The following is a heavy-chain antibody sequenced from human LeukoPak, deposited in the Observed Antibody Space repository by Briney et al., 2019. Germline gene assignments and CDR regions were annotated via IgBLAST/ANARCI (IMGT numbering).Heavy chain of an antibody. Sequence: PSETLSLTSTVSGGSISSGGYYWSWIRQHPGKGPEWIGYIYYSGSTYYNPSLKSRVTISVDASKNQFSLKLSSVTAADTAVYYCAVERGELGTDPWGQGTLVTVSS. CDR1: GGSISSGGYY. J-gene: IGHJ5*02. CDR2: IYYSGST. CDR3: AVERGELGTDP. V-gene: IGHV4-31*03. D-gene: IGHD3-10*01.